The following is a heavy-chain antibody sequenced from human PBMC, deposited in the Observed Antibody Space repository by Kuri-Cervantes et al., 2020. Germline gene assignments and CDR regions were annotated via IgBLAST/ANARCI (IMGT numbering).Heavy chain of an antibody. D-gene: IGHD2-15*01. V-gene: IGHV3-30-3*02. Sequence: LSLTCAASGFTFSSYAMHWVRQAPGKGLEWVAVISYDGSNKYYADSVKGRFTISRDNSKNTLYLQMNSLRAEDTAVYYCAKMGVVASYYFDYWGQGTLVTVSS. CDR3: AKMGVVASYYFDY. J-gene: IGHJ4*02. CDR2: ISYDGSNK. CDR1: GFTFSSYA.